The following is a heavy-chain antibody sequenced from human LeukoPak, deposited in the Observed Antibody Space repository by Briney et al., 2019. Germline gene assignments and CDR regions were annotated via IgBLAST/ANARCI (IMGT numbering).Heavy chain of an antibody. V-gene: IGHV1-69*05. CDR3: ARAPLYYYDSSGYYYDY. CDR2: IIPIFGTA. Sequence: SVKVSCKASGGTFSSYAISWVRQAPGQGLEWMGGIIPIFGTANYAQKFQGRVTITTDESTSTAYMELSSLRSEDTAVYYCARAPLYYYDSSGYYYDYWGQGTLVTVSS. CDR1: GGTFSSYA. D-gene: IGHD3-22*01. J-gene: IGHJ4*02.